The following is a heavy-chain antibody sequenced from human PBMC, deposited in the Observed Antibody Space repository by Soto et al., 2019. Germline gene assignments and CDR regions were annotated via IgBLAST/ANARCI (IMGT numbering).Heavy chain of an antibody. J-gene: IGHJ6*02. CDR1: GYTFTSYA. D-gene: IGHD5-12*01. CDR2: INAGNGNT. Sequence: ASVKVSCKASGYTFTSYAMHWVRQAPGQRLEWMGWINAGNGNTKYSQKFQGRVTIPRDTSASTAYMEMSSLRSEDTAVYYCARERGYSGYDYYYYYYGMDFWGQGTTVTVSS. CDR3: ARERGYSGYDYYYYYYGMDF. V-gene: IGHV1-3*01.